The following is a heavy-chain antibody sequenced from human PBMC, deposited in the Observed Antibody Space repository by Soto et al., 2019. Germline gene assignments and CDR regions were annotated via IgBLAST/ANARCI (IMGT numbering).Heavy chain of an antibody. CDR2: IDKVGTDS. CDR1: EFTFSGRS. CDR3: ARGWFGPDV. J-gene: IGHJ6*04. D-gene: IGHD3-10*01. Sequence: GGSLRHSCAASEFTFSGRSVHWVRQAPGKGLVWVSGIDKVGTDSTYADSVKGRFTSSRDNAKNTVYLQMNSLRVEDTAVYYCARGWFGPDVWGKGTTVTVSS. V-gene: IGHV3-74*01.